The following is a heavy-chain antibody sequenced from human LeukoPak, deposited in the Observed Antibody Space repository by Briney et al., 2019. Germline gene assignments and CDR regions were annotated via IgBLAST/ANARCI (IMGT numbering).Heavy chain of an antibody. V-gene: IGHV4-4*07. CDR1: GGSISAYY. J-gene: IGHJ4*02. D-gene: IGHD6-19*01. Sequence: SETLSLTCTVSGGSISAYYWSWIRQPAGKGLEWIGRIYTSGSIHNNPSLKSRVSISIDKSKNQFSLQLSSVTAADTAVYYCARGHRRGWYVEGAYWGQGTLVTVSS. CDR3: ARGHRRGWYVEGAY. CDR2: IYTSGSI.